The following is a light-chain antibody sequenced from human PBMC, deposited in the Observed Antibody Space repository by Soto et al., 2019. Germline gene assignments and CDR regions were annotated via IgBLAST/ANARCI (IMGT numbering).Light chain of an antibody. CDR2: AAS. CDR3: QQTSSFPLT. J-gene: IGKJ4*01. CDR1: QDISSW. Sequence: DIQMTQSPSSVSASVGDRVTITCRASQDISSWLAWYQQKPGKAPKLLIYAASSLQSGVPSRFSGSASGTDFTLTINTLQPEDFATYYCQQTSSFPLTFGGGTKV. V-gene: IGKV1-12*01.